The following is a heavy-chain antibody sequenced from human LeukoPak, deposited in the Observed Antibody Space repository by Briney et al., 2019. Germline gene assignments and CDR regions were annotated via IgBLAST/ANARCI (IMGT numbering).Heavy chain of an antibody. D-gene: IGHD2-21*02. J-gene: IGHJ5*02. CDR2: IYPGDSDT. V-gene: IGHV5-51*01. CDR3: ARQRSYCGGDCSEQFDP. CDR1: GYSFTTYW. Sequence: GQSLKISCKGSGYSFTTYWIGWVRPIPGKGLAWMGIIYPGDSDTRYSPSFQGQVTISADKSISTAYLQWSSLKASDTAMYYCARQRSYCGGDCSEQFDPWGQGTLVTVSS.